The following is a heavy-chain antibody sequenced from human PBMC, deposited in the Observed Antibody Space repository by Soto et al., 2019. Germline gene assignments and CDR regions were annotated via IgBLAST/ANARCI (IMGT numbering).Heavy chain of an antibody. CDR1: GGSISSSSYY. J-gene: IGHJ4*02. CDR2: IYYSGST. D-gene: IGHD2-15*01. Sequence: QLQLQESGPGLVKPSETLSLTCTVSGGSISSSSYYWGWIRQPPGKGLEWIGSIYYSGSTYYNPSRKSRVTISVDTSKNQFSLKLSSVTAADTAVYYCARQVGYCSGGSCFFFDYWGQGTLVTVSS. CDR3: ARQVGYCSGGSCFFFDY. V-gene: IGHV4-39*01.